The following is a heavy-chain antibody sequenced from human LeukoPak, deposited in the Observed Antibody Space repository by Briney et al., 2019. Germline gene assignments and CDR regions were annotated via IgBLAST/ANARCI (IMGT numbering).Heavy chain of an antibody. CDR2: ISYDGSNK. V-gene: IGHV3-30-3*01. CDR1: GFTFSSYA. CDR3: ARDRSSSGHFDY. Sequence: PGGSLRLSCAASGFTFSSYAMHWVRQAPGKGLEWVAVISYDGSNKYYADSVKGRFTISRDNSKNTLYLQMNSLRAEDTAVYYCARDRSSSGHFDYWGQGTLVTVSS. J-gene: IGHJ4*02. D-gene: IGHD6-6*01.